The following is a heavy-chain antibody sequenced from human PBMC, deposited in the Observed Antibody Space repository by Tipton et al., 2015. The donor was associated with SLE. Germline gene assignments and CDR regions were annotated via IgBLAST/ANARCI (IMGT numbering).Heavy chain of an antibody. CDR2: IYYTGGT. Sequence: TLSLTCTVSGDSFSSGGFYWGWIRHPPGKGLEWIGYIYYTGGTYYNPSLKSRVSISADTSKNQFSLKLTSLTAADTAIYFCARDGGGDMLDFWGQGALVAVSS. CDR1: GDSFSSGGFY. V-gene: IGHV4-31*03. CDR3: ARDGGGDMLDF. D-gene: IGHD3-3*01. J-gene: IGHJ4*02.